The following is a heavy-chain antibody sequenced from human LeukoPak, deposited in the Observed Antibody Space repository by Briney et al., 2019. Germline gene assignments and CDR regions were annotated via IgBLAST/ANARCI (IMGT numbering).Heavy chain of an antibody. CDR3: ARGIRWACDY. Sequence: GGSLRLSWAASGFTFSRYCMVWVRQAPGKGLEYVSGITSNGGTTYYGNSVKGRFTISRDNSKDTLYLQMGSLRTEYMSVYYCARGIRWACDYWGQGKVVIVAS. V-gene: IGHV3-64*01. J-gene: IGHJ4*02. CDR1: GFTFSRYC. CDR2: ITSNGGTT. D-gene: IGHD4-23*01.